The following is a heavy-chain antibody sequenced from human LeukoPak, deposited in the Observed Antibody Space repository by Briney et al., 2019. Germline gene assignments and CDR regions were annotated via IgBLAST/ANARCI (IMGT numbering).Heavy chain of an antibody. CDR1: GFTFSGYG. CDR2: IWHNGNKK. V-gene: IGHV3-33*01. CDR3: ARDPNYYGSGSYFAYFDQ. Sequence: GGSLRLSCETSGFTFSGYGMHWVRQAPGKGLEWVAVIWHNGNKKYYADSVKGRFTISRDNSKNTLYLQTNSLRAEDTAVYYCARDPNYYGSGSYFAYFDQWGQGTLVTVSS. J-gene: IGHJ4*02. D-gene: IGHD3-10*01.